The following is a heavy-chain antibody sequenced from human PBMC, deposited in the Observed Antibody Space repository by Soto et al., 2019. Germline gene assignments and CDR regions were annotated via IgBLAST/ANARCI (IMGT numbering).Heavy chain of an antibody. CDR3: ARDGTITGTDLYFDY. Sequence: GASVKVSCKASGGTFSCYTISWVRQAPGQGLEWMGRIIPILGIANYAQKFQGRVTITADKSTSTAYMELSSLRSEDTAVYYCARDGTITGTDLYFDYWGQGTLVTVSS. V-gene: IGHV1-69*04. CDR2: IIPILGIA. CDR1: GGTFSCYT. J-gene: IGHJ4*02. D-gene: IGHD1-20*01.